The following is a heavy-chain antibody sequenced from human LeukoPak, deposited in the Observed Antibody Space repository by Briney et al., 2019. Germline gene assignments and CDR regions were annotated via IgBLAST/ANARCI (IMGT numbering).Heavy chain of an antibody. Sequence: TSETLSLTCTVSGYSISSGYYWGWIRQPPGKGLEWIGSIYHSGSTYYNPSLKSRVTISVDTSKNQFSLKLSSVTAADTAVYYCARALWGYFETFDYWRQGTLVAVSP. CDR2: IYHSGST. J-gene: IGHJ4*02. CDR1: GYSISSGYY. CDR3: ARALWGYFETFDY. D-gene: IGHD3-9*01. V-gene: IGHV4-38-2*02.